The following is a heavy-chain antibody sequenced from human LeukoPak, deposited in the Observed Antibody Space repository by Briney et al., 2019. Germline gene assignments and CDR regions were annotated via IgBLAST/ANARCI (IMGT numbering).Heavy chain of an antibody. V-gene: IGHV3-15*01. D-gene: IGHD3-10*01. J-gene: IGHJ4*02. CDR2: IKSKKFGETT. CDR3: TREDYYGSGSYPIFDY. Sequence: GGSLRLSCAASGFTFSNAWLSWVRQTPGKGLEWAGRIKSKKFGETTDYAAPVKGRFTISRDDSKSIAYLQMNSLETEDTAVYYCTREDYYGSGSYPIFDYWGQGTLVTVSS. CDR1: GFTFSNAW.